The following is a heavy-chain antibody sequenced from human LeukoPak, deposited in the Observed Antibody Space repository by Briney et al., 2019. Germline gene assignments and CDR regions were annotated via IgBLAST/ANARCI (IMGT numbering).Heavy chain of an antibody. J-gene: IGHJ6*04. Sequence: SETLSLTCTVSGGSISGGSYSWSWIRQPAGQGLEWLGHIYSSGSTTYNPSLKSRITISVDTSKNQFSLRLSSVTAADTAVFYCARTFDYRAPRGTDVWGKGTAVIVSS. CDR2: IYSSGST. V-gene: IGHV4-61*09. CDR3: ARTFDYRAPRGTDV. CDR1: GGSISGGSYS. D-gene: IGHD4-11*01.